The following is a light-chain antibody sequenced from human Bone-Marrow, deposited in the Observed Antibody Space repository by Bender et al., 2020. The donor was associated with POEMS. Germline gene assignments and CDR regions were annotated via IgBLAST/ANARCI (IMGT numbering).Light chain of an antibody. CDR2: DVN. J-gene: IGLJ2*01. CDR3: SSYTTSSSLDWV. V-gene: IGLV2-14*03. CDR1: SSDVGAYNY. Sequence: QSALTQPASVSGSPGQSLTISCTGTSSDVGAYNYVSWYQQHPGKAPKVIIYDVNSRPSGISNRFSGSKSGNTASLTISGLQAEDEADYYCSSYTTSSSLDWVFGGGTKLTVL.